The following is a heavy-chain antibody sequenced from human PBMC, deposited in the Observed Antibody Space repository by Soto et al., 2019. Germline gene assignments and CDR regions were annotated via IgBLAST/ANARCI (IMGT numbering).Heavy chain of an antibody. J-gene: IGHJ6*02. D-gene: IGHD2-8*01. V-gene: IGHV3-15*01. Sequence: LRLSCAASGFTFSNARMSWVRQAPGEGLEWVGRIKSKTDGGTTDYAAPVKGRFTISRDDSKNTLYLQMNSLKTEDTAVYYCTTSLMGAYSYFYYFMYVWGQGTTVTVSS. CDR3: TTSLMGAYSYFYYFMYV. CDR1: GFTFSNAR. CDR2: IKSKTDGGTT.